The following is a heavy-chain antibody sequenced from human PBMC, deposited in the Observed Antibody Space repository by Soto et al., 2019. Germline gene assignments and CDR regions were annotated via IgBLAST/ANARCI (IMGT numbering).Heavy chain of an antibody. CDR3: ARDRYCSGGRCRPGYNWFDP. Sequence: SVKVSCKASGYTFTSYGISWVRQAPGQGLEWMGGIIPIFGTANYAQKFQGRVTITADESTSTAYMELSSLRSEDTAVYYCARDRYCSGGRCRPGYNWFDPWGQGTLVTVSS. CDR2: IIPIFGTA. D-gene: IGHD2-15*01. CDR1: GYTFTSYG. J-gene: IGHJ5*02. V-gene: IGHV1-69*13.